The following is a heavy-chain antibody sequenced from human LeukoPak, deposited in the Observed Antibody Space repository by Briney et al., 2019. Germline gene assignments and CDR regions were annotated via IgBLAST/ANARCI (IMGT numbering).Heavy chain of an antibody. J-gene: IGHJ6*02. V-gene: IGHV4-39*01. D-gene: IGHD2-15*01. CDR2: IYYSGST. CDR1: GGSISSSSYY. Sequence: SETLSLTCTVSGGSISSSSYYWGWIRQPPGKGLEWIGSIYYSGSTYYNPSLKSRVTISVDTSKNQFSLKLSSVTAADTAVYYCASLRGDYSNVYYGMDVWGQGTTVTVSS. CDR3: ASLRGDYSNVYYGMDV.